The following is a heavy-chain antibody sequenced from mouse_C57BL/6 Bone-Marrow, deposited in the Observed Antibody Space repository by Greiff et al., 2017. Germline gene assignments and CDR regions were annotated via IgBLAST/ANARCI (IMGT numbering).Heavy chain of an antibody. CDR1: GYTFTDYE. J-gene: IGHJ2*01. CDR2: IDPETGGT. CDR3: TRAHCYGSSYDY. V-gene: IGHV1-15*01. Sequence: VQGVESGAELVRPGASVTLSCKASGYTFTDYEMHWVKQTPVHGLEWIGAIDPETGGTAYNQKFKGKAILTADKSSSTAYMELRSLTSEDSAVYYCTRAHCYGSSYDYWGQGTTLTVSS. D-gene: IGHD1-1*01.